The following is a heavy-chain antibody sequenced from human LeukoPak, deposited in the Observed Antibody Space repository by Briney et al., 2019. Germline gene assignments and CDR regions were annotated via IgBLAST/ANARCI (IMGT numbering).Heavy chain of an antibody. J-gene: IGHJ4*02. CDR3: AKDINYYYGSGGLDY. Sequence: GGSLRLSCAASGFTFSNYWMHWVRQAPGKGLVWASRINSDGINTSYADSVKGRFTISRDNAKNSLYLQMNSLRAEDTALYYCAKDINYYYGSGGLDYWGQGTLVTVSS. CDR2: INSDGINT. D-gene: IGHD3-10*01. V-gene: IGHV3-74*01. CDR1: GFTFSNYW.